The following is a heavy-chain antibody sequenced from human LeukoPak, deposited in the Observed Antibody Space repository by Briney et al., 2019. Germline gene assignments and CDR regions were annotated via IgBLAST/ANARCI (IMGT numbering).Heavy chain of an antibody. CDR2: IYYSGST. D-gene: IGHD3-22*01. J-gene: IGHJ3*02. Sequence: SETLSLTCTVSGGSISSYCWSWIRQPPGKGLEWIGYIYYSGSTNYNPSLKSRVTISVDTSKNQFSLKLSSVTAADTAVYYCARYKYYYDSSGYFDAFDIWGQGTMVTVSS. CDR1: GGSISSYC. V-gene: IGHV4-59*08. CDR3: ARYKYYYDSSGYFDAFDI.